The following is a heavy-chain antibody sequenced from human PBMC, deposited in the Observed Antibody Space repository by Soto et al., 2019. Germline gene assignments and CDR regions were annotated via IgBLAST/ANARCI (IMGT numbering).Heavy chain of an antibody. Sequence: ASVKVSCKASGYTFTDYGISWVRQAPGQGLEWMGWISGYNGNTKYAQKFRGRVTMTTDTPTDTAYMELRSLRSDDTAVYYCARDREYYYDSSGNYYYHYGLDVWGQGTTVTVSS. CDR3: ARDREYYYDSSGNYYYHYGLDV. J-gene: IGHJ6*02. D-gene: IGHD3-22*01. CDR1: GYTFTDYG. V-gene: IGHV1-18*04. CDR2: ISGYNGNT.